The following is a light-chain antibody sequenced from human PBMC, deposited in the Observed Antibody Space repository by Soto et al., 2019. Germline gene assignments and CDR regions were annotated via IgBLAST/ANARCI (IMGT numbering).Light chain of an antibody. Sequence: EIVLTQSPCTLSLSPGERATLSCRASQSVSSSYLAWYQQKPGQAPRLLIYGASSRATGIPDRFSGSGSGTDFTLTISRLEPEDFAVYYCQQYGSSPPWTFGQGTTVEIK. CDR2: GAS. V-gene: IGKV3-20*01. J-gene: IGKJ1*01. CDR3: QQYGSSPPWT. CDR1: QSVSSSY.